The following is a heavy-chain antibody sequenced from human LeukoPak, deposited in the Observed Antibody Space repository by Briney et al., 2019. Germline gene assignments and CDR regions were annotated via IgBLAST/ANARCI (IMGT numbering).Heavy chain of an antibody. Sequence: GGSLRLSCAASGLTFDHYVMHWVRQAPGKGLEWVSLISGDGGSTYYADSVKGRLTISRDNSKNSLYLQMDSLTTEDTALYFCAKGTTMYAFDIWGQGTMVTVSS. CDR1: GLTFDHYV. CDR2: ISGDGGST. CDR3: AKGTTMYAFDI. D-gene: IGHD1-1*01. V-gene: IGHV3-43*02. J-gene: IGHJ3*02.